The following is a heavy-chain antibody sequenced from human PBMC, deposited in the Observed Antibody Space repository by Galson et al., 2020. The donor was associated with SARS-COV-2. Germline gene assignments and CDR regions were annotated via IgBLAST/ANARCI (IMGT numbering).Heavy chain of an antibody. D-gene: IGHD3-10*01. J-gene: IGHJ6*02. CDR2: ISSHGSYT. Sequence: GESLKISCAVSGFTFSDYYMSWIRQAPGKGLEWVSSISSHGSYTNYADSVRGRFTISRDNVKNSLFLQMNSLRGEDTAVYYCARDGRLIISSGMDVWGQGTTVTVSS. V-gene: IGHV3-11*06. CDR1: GFTFSDYY. CDR3: ARDGRLIISSGMDV.